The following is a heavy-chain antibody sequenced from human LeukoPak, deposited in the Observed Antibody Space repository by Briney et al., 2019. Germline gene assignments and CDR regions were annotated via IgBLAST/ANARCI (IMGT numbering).Heavy chain of an antibody. CDR1: GFTLSNHD. D-gene: IGHD4/OR15-4a*01. V-gene: IGHV3-13*01. J-gene: IGHJ3*02. CDR2: IGTAVTADRT. Sequence: GGSLRLSCAASGFTLSNHDMHWVRQATGKGLEWVSAIGTAVTADRTYYAASVKGRFTISRDNAKNTLYLQMNGLRAEDTAMYYCAKVSLNMVNDAFDIWGQGTMVSVSS. CDR3: AKVSLNMVNDAFDI.